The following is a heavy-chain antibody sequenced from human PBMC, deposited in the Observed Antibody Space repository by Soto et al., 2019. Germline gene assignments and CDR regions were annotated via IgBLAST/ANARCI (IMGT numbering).Heavy chain of an antibody. CDR3: PRRALGPSGPYSPYNRFSS. CDR2: IDPVDSDD. J-gene: IGHJ1*01. Sequence: PGESLKISCQGSGYIFTKHWIAWVRQKPGKGLEWIGIIDPVDSDDRYSPSFEGQVTISVDKSNNTAFLRWDKLKTSDTATYFSPRRALGPSGPYSPYNRFSSWGQRTQVAVSS. V-gene: IGHV5-51*01. D-gene: IGHD5-12*01. CDR1: GYIFTKHW.